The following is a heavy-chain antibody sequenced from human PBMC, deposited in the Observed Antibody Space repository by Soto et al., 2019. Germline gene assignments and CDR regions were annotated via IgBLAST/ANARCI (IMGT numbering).Heavy chain of an antibody. CDR1: GYTFINFF. CDR2: INPSGGAA. CDR3: ARSHCSGGSCYLGAFDI. D-gene: IGHD2-15*01. V-gene: IGHV1-46*01. J-gene: IGHJ3*02. Sequence: ASVKVSCKASGYTFINFFIHWVRQAPGQGLEWVGIINPSGGAATYPQKFQGRVTMTRDTSTSTVYMDVSSLRFDDTAVYYCARSHCSGGSCYLGAFDIWGQGTMVTVSS.